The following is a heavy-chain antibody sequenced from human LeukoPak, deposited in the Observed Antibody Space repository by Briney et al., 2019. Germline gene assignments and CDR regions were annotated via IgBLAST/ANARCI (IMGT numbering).Heavy chain of an antibody. CDR2: IIPVSGTA. D-gene: IGHD3-22*01. J-gene: IGHJ5*02. Sequence: ASVKVSCKASGGTFSSSSIIWVRQATGQGLEWMGGIIPVSGTANYAQKFQDRVTITADKSTRTAYIELRRLRSEDTAVYYCARDYKGYFDSNGYSSQVNWFDPWGQGTLVTVSS. CDR1: GGTFSSSS. V-gene: IGHV1-69*06. CDR3: ARDYKGYFDSNGYSSQVNWFDP.